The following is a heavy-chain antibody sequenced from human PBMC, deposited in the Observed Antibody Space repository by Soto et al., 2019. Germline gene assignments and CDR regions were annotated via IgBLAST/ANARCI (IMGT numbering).Heavy chain of an antibody. V-gene: IGHV4-34*09. CDR3: ARCSSSWYHNWFDP. J-gene: IGHJ5*02. D-gene: IGHD6-13*01. Sequence: SETLSLTCAVYGGSFSGYYWSWIRQPPGKGLEWIEEINHSGSTNYNPSLKSRVTISVDTSKNQFSLKLSSVTAADTAVYYCARCSSSWYHNWFDPWGQGTLVTVSS. CDR2: INHSGST. CDR1: GGSFSGYY.